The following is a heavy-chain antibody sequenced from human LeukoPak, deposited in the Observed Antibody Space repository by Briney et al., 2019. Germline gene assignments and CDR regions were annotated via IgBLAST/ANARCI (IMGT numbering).Heavy chain of an antibody. CDR1: GFTSSDYY. V-gene: IGHV3-11*04. J-gene: IGHJ6*02. Sequence: PGGSLRLSCAASGFTSSDYYMSWIRQAPGKGLEWVSYISSSGSTIYYADSVKGRFTISRDNAKNSLYLQMNSLRAEDTAVYYCAGVVSYSSSSYYYYYGMDVWGQGTTVTVSS. CDR2: ISSSGSTI. D-gene: IGHD6-6*01. CDR3: AGVVSYSSSSYYYYYGMDV.